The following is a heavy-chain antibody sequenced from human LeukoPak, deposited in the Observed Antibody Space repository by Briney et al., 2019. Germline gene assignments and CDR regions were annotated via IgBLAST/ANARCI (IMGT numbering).Heavy chain of an antibody. CDR3: ARDWAGVDMKNWFDP. Sequence: GGSLRLSCAASGFTFSSFSMNWVRQAPGKGLEWVSSISSSSSYRYYADSVKGRFTISRDNAKNSLYLQMNSLRAEDTAVYYCARDWAGVDMKNWFDPWGQGTLVTISS. CDR2: ISSSSSYR. CDR1: GFTFSSFS. J-gene: IGHJ5*02. D-gene: IGHD2-15*01. V-gene: IGHV3-21*04.